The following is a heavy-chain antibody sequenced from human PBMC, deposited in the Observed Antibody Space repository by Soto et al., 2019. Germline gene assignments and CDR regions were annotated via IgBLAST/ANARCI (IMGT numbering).Heavy chain of an antibody. CDR2: IYYSGST. D-gene: IGHD1-20*01. J-gene: IGHJ4*02. CDR3: ARHYNWKLDN. V-gene: IGHV4-39*01. CDR1: GGSIRSSTYS. Sequence: SETLSLTCTVSGGSIRSSTYSWGWIRQPPGKGLEWIGSIYYSGSTYYNPSLKSRVTISVDTSKNQFSLKLSSVTAADRAIYYCARHYNWKLDNWGQGALVTVSS.